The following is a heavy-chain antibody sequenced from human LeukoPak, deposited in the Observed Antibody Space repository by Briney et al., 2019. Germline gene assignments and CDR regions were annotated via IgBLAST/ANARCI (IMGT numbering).Heavy chain of an antibody. CDR3: ARVLWFGEFRENWFDP. CDR2: ISSSSSYI. CDR1: GFTFSSYS. J-gene: IGHJ5*02. Sequence: GGSLRLSCAASGFTFSSYSMNWVRQAPGKGLEWVSSISSSSSYIYYADSVKGRFTISRDNTKNSLYLQMNSLRAEDTAVYYCARVLWFGEFRENWFDPWGQGTLVTASS. D-gene: IGHD3-10*01. V-gene: IGHV3-21*01.